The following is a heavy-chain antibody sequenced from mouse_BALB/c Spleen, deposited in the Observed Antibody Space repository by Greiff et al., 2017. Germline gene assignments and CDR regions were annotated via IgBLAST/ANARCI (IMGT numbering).Heavy chain of an antibody. Sequence: EVKLMESGGGLVQPGGSRKLSCAASGFTFSSFGMHWVRQAPEKGLEWVAYISSGSSTIYYADTVKGRFTISRDNPKNTLFLQMTSLRSEDTAMYYCARGGGGYDVFAYWGQGTLVTVSA. CDR1: GFTFSSFG. CDR3: ARGGGGYDVFAY. J-gene: IGHJ3*01. D-gene: IGHD2-2*01. V-gene: IGHV5-17*02. CDR2: ISSGSSTI.